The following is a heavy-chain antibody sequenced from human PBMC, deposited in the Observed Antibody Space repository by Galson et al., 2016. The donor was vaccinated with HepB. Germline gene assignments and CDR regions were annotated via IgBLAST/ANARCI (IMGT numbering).Heavy chain of an antibody. CDR1: GGSVSSGFYY. D-gene: IGHD6-19*01. J-gene: IGHJ4*02. V-gene: IGHV4-61*01. CDR3: ARDQGDWYGVVDY. CDR2: IYSSGST. Sequence: SETLSLTCTVSGGSVSSGFYYWSWIRQPPGKGLEWIGYIYSSGSTNYNPSLKRRATISIDTSKNQFSLKLNSVTAADTAVYYCARDQGDWYGVVDYWGQGTLVTVAS.